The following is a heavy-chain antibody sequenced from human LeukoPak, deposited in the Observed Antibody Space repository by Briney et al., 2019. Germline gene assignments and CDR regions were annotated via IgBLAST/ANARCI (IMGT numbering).Heavy chain of an antibody. J-gene: IGHJ4*02. CDR2: IYHSGST. D-gene: IGHD5-18*01. V-gene: IGHV4-30-2*01. CDR1: TFGDYA. CDR3: ARGRAYSYGGSFDY. Sequence: TFGDYAMSWIRQPPGKGLEWIGYIYHSGSTYYNPSLKSRVTISVDRSKNQFSLKLSSVTAADTAVYYCARGRAYSYGGSFDYWGQGTLVTVSS.